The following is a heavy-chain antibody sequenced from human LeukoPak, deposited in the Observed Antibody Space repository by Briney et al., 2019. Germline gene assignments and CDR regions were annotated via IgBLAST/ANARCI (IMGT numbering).Heavy chain of an antibody. Sequence: GSLRLSCAASGFTFSSYNMNWVRQAPGKGLEWVSSISSSSSYIYYADSVKGRFTISRDNAKNSLYLQMNSLRAEDTAVYYCARDPRYSGSYHGGDYWGQGTLVTVS. CDR1: GFTFSSYN. CDR3: ARDPRYSGSYHGGDY. V-gene: IGHV3-21*01. CDR2: ISSSSSYI. J-gene: IGHJ4*02. D-gene: IGHD1-26*01.